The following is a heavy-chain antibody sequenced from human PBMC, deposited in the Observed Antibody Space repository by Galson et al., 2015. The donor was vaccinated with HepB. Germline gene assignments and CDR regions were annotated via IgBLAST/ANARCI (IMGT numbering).Heavy chain of an antibody. CDR3: AREWEYCSGGGCNDAFDI. J-gene: IGHJ3*02. V-gene: IGHV1-69*04. CDR2: VIPILGIA. Sequence: SVKVSCKASGGTFSSYAISWVRQAPGQGLEWMGRVIPILGIANYAQKFQGRVTITADKSTSTAYMELSSLRSEDTAVYYCAREWEYCSGGGCNDAFDIWGQGTMATVSS. CDR1: GGTFSSYA. D-gene: IGHD2-15*01.